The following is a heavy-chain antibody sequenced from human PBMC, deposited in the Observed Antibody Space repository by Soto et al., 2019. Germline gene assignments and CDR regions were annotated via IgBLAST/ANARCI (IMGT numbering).Heavy chain of an antibody. V-gene: IGHV3-72*01. D-gene: IGHD3-10*02. CDR2: TRNKANSYTT. CDR3: ARCSNSYRPVFDY. J-gene: IGHJ4*02. CDR1: GFTFSDHY. Sequence: EVQLVESGGGLVQPGGSLRLSCAASGFTFSDHYMDWVRQAPGKGLEWVGRTRNKANSYTTEYAASVKGRFTISRDDSQNSVYLQMNRLKTENTAVYYCARCSNSYRPVFDYWGQGTLVTVSS.